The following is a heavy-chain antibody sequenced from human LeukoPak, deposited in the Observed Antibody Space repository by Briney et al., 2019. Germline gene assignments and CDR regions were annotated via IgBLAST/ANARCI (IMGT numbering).Heavy chain of an antibody. V-gene: IGHV1-2*02. CDR1: GYTFTSYY. CDR2: INPNSGGT. Sequence: ASVKLSCETSGYTFTSYYMHWVRQAPGQGLEWMGWINPNSGGTNFAQKFQGRFTMTRDTSISTAYLELSRLRSDDTAVYYCPRRSLMVTRYRVGNSIHLWRGGPLVSVSS. D-gene: IGHD5-18*01. J-gene: IGHJ5*02. CDR3: PRRSLMVTRYRVGNSIHL.